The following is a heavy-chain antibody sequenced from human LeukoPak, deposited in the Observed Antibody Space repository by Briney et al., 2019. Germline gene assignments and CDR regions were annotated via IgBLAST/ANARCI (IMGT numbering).Heavy chain of an antibody. CDR2: IKRKSDGGTP. CDR1: GFTFSNAW. Sequence: PGGSLRLSCAASGFTFSNAWMSWVRQAPGKGLEWVGRIKRKSDGGTPDNAAPVKGRFTISRDNAKDSLYLQMDSLRDDDTAVYYCVRDDYGNDYWGQGTLVTVSS. D-gene: IGHD5-24*01. J-gene: IGHJ4*02. CDR3: VRDDYGNDY. V-gene: IGHV3-15*01.